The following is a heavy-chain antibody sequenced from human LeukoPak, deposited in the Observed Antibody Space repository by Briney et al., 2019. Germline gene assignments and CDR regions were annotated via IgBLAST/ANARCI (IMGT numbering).Heavy chain of an antibody. J-gene: IGHJ4*02. CDR2: IYYSGST. Sequence: SETLSLTCTVSGGSISSGGYYWSWIRQHPGKGLEWIGYIYYSGSTYYNPSLKSRVTISVDTSKNQFSLKLSSVTAADTAVYYCVGTNYYDSSGLDYWGQGTLVTVSS. CDR1: GGSISSGGYY. CDR3: VGTNYYDSSGLDY. D-gene: IGHD3-22*01. V-gene: IGHV4-31*03.